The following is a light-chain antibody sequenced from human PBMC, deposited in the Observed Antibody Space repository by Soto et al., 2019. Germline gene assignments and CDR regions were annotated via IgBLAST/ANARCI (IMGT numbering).Light chain of an antibody. V-gene: IGLV2-23*01. CDR2: EGS. CDR3: SSYAGSVTWV. Sequence: QSALTQPASVSGSPEQSITISCTGPGSDVGSFDLVSWYQQHPGKAPKLIIFEGSKRPSGVSDRFSGSKSDNRASLTISGLQAEDEADYYCSSYAGSVTWVFGGGTKVTVL. CDR1: GSDVGSFDL. J-gene: IGLJ3*02.